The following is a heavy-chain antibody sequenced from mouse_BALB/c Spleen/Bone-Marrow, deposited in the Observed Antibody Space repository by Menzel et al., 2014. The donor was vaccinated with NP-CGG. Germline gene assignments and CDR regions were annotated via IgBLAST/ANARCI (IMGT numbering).Heavy chain of an antibody. V-gene: IGHV5-6-4*01. CDR1: GFTFSSYT. Sequence: EVKLVESGGGLVEPGGSLKLSCAASGFTFSSYTMSWVRQTPEKRLEWVATTSSGGSYTYYPDSVKGRFTISRDNAKNTLYLQMSSLKSEDTAMYYCTRDDYDGAWFAYWGQGTLVTVSA. CDR2: TSSGGSYT. J-gene: IGHJ3*01. D-gene: IGHD2-4*01. CDR3: TRDDYDGAWFAY.